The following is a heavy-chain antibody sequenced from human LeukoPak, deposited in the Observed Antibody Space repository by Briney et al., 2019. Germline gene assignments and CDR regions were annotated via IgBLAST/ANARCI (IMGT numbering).Heavy chain of an antibody. J-gene: IGHJ4*02. Sequence: SETLSLTCTVSGGSISTYHWSWVRQPPGKGLEWIGYIYYSGNTNYNPSLKSRVSMSIDTSKNQFSLKLSSMTAADTAVYYCTRVGSGNFDFWGQGTLVTVSS. CDR1: GGSISTYH. V-gene: IGHV4-59*01. CDR2: IYYSGNT. CDR3: TRVGSGNFDF. D-gene: IGHD2-15*01.